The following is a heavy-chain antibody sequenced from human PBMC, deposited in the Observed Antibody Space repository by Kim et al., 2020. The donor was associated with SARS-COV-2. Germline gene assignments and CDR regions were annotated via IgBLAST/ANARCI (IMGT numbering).Heavy chain of an antibody. Sequence: NKYYADSVKGRFTISRENSKNTLYLQMNSLRAEDTAVYYCARNSGSNAFDIWGQGTMVTVSS. V-gene: IGHV3-30*01. D-gene: IGHD3-10*01. J-gene: IGHJ3*02. CDR2: NK. CDR3: ARNSGSNAFDI.